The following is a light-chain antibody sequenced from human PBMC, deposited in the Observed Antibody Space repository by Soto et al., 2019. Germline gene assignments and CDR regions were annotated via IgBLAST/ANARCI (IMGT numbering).Light chain of an antibody. CDR2: STN. CDR1: SSNIGSNT. V-gene: IGLV1-44*01. CDR3: AAWDDSLNGHVV. J-gene: IGLJ2*01. Sequence: QSVLTQPPSTSGTPRQRVTISCSGSSSNIGSNTVNWYQQLPGTAPKLLIYSTNQRPSGVPDRFSGSESGASASLAISGLESEDEADYYCAAWDDSLNGHVVFGGGTKLTVL.